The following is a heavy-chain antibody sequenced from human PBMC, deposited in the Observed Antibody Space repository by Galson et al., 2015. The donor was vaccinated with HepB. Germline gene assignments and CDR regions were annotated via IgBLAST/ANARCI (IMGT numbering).Heavy chain of an antibody. J-gene: IGHJ4*02. V-gene: IGHV3-53*01. CDR3: VRDVGGNPVGIDY. CDR1: AFTFSSYT. Sequence: SLRLSCAASAFTFSSYTMHWVRQAPGKGLEWVSVIYSGGSTYYGDSVKGRFTISRDKSKDTLYLHMNSLKAEDTAVYYCVRDVGGNPVGIDYWGQGTLVTVSS. CDR2: IYSGGST. D-gene: IGHD4-23*01.